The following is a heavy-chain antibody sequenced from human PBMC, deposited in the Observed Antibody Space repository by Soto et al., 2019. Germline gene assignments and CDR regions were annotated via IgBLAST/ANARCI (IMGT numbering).Heavy chain of an antibody. V-gene: IGHV4-39*01. CDR3: ARHAPPGVAAPFHI. J-gene: IGHJ4*02. CDR2: IYYTGTT. D-gene: IGHD6-13*01. CDR1: GDSISTSLHF. Sequence: QLQLQESGPGLVKPSETLSLTCTVSGDSISTSLHFWGWIRQPPGKGLEWIGSIYYTGTTYYNPSHTSRVTISLHTSKNQATLKSRSVTAADTAVYFCARHAPPGVAAPFHIWGQGTLVTVSS.